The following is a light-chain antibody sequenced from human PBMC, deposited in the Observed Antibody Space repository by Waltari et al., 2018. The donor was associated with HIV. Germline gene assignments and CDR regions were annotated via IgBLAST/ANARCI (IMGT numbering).Light chain of an antibody. V-gene: IGKV1-39*01. CDR3: QQSFNNPRA. CDR2: TTS. CDR1: QSNKTY. Sequence: DIQMTQSPSSLSASVGDRVTISCRARQSNKTYLNWYQQKPGEAPKLLIYTTSTLQSGVPSRFSGSGSGTDFTLTISSLQPEDVAAYYCQQSFNNPRAFGQGTKVEI. J-gene: IGKJ1*01.